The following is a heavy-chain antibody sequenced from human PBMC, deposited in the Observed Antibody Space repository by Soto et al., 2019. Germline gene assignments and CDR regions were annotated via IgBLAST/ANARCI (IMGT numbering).Heavy chain of an antibody. J-gene: IGHJ5*02. CDR1: GFTFDDYG. V-gene: IGHV3-9*01. D-gene: IGHD1-1*01. Sequence: EVQLVESGGGLVQPGRSVRLSCAASGFTFDDYGMHWVRQAPGKGLEWVSGISWNSGSIGYADSVKGRFIISRDNAKNSLYLQMYNLRPEDTAFYFCAKVSTTHTFGPLDPWGQGTLVTVSS. CDR2: ISWNSGSI. CDR3: AKVSTTHTFGPLDP.